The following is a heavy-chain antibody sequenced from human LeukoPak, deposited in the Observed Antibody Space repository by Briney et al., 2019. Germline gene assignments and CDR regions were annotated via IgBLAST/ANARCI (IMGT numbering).Heavy chain of an antibody. D-gene: IGHD6-19*01. CDR3: TTDGDSSGWYYESY. J-gene: IGHJ4*02. V-gene: IGHV3-15*01. CDR1: GFTVSNAW. CDR2: IKSKTDGGTT. Sequence: PGGSLRLSCAASGFTVSNAWMSWVRQAPGKGLEWVGGIKSKTDGGTTDYAAPVKGRFTISRDDLKNTLYLQMNSLKTEDTAVYYCTTDGDSSGWYYESYWGQGTLVTVSS.